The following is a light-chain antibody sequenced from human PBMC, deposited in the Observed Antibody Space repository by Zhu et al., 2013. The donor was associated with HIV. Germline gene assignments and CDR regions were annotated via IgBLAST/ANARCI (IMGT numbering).Light chain of an antibody. CDR1: QSVGLNY. J-gene: IGKJ5*01. Sequence: DIVLTQSPGTLSLSPGERATLSCRASQSVGLNYLAWYQQKPGQAPRLLVYGASSRATGIPDRFSGSGSGTDFTLTISRLEPEDFAVYYCQQYGSSPITFGQGTRLEIK. CDR3: QQYGSSPIT. CDR2: GAS. V-gene: IGKV3-20*01.